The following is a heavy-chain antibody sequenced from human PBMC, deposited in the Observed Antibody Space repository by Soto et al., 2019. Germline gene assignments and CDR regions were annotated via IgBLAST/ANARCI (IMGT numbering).Heavy chain of an antibody. CDR3: ERDGGYGDSYFDY. V-gene: IGHV3-33*01. CDR1: GFTFSSYG. D-gene: IGHD4-17*01. J-gene: IGHJ4*02. CDR2: IWYAGSNK. Sequence: SLRLSCAASGFTFSSYGMPRVRQAPGKGLEWVAVIWYAGSNKYYADSVKGRFTISRDNSKNTLYLQMNSLRAEETAVYYWERDGGYGDSYFDYWGQGTLVTVSS.